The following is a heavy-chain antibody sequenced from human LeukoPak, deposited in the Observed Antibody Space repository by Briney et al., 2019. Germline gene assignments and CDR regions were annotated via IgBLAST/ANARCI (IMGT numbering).Heavy chain of an antibody. J-gene: IGHJ4*02. CDR3: ARRGTTWYFED. CDR2: IYYSGST. V-gene: IGHV4-59*08. Sequence: SETLSLTCTVSGGSISSYYWSWIRLPPGKGLEWVGSIYYSGSTNYNPSLKSRVTISVDTSKNQFSLKLTSVTAADTAVYYCARRGTTWYFEDWGQGTLVTVSS. D-gene: IGHD1-14*01. CDR1: GGSISSYY.